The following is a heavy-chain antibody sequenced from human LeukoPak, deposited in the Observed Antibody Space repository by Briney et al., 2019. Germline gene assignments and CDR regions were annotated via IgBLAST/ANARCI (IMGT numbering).Heavy chain of an antibody. CDR3: ARDILYMDV. V-gene: IGHV4-59*01. J-gene: IGHJ6*03. CDR1: GGSISSYY. Sequence: TSETLSLTCTVSGGSISSYYWSWIRQPPGKGLEWIGYIYYSGSTNYNPSLKSRVTISVDTSKNQFSLKLSSVTAADTAVYYCARDILYMDVWGKGTTVTISS. CDR2: IYYSGST.